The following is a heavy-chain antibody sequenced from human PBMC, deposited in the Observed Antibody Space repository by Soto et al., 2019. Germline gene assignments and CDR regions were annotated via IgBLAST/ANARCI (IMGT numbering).Heavy chain of an antibody. CDR3: ARDGPRVVVAHY. V-gene: IGHV1-18*01. CDR1: GYTFTSYG. J-gene: IGHJ4*02. Sequence: QVQLVQSGAEVKKPGASVKVSCKASGYTFTSYGISWVRQAPGQGLEWMGWISAYSGHTNYAQKVQGRVTMTTDTSTSTAYMELRSLSSDATAVYYCARDGPRVVVAHYWGQGTLVTVSS. CDR2: ISAYSGHT. D-gene: IGHD2-15*01.